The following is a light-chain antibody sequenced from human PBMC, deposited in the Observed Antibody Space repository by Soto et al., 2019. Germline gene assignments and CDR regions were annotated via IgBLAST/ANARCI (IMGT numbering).Light chain of an antibody. V-gene: IGLV1-51*01. CDR2: DNN. CDR3: GTWDSSLSAKV. Sequence: QSALTQPPSVSAAPGQKVTISCSGSSSNIGNNYVSWYQQLPGTAPKLLIYDNNKRPSGIPDRFSGSKSGTSATLGITGLQTGDEADYYCGTWDSSLSAKVFGGGTKLTV. J-gene: IGLJ3*02. CDR1: SSNIGNNY.